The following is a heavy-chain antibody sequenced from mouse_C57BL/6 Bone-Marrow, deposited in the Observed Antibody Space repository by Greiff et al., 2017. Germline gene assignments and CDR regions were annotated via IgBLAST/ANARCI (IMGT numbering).Heavy chain of an antibody. D-gene: IGHD2-3*01. V-gene: IGHV5-9*01. CDR1: GFTFSSYT. CDR3: ARHENDGYPYYAMDY. CDR2: ISGGGGNT. J-gene: IGHJ4*01. Sequence: EVKLVESGGGLVKPGGSLKLSCAASGFTFSSYTMSWVRQTPEKRLEWVATISGGGGNTYYPDSVKGRFTISRDNAKNTLYLQMSSLRSEDTALYYCARHENDGYPYYAMDYWGQGTSVTVSS.